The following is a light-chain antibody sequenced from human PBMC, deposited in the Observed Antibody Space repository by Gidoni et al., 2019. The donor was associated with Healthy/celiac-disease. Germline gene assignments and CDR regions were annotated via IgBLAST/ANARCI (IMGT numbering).Light chain of an antibody. V-gene: IGKV1-5*03. J-gene: IGKJ2*01. CDR3: QQYNSWYT. Sequence: DIQMTQSPSTLSASVGDRVTITCRASQSISSWLAWYQQKPGKAPKLLIYKASSLESGVPSRFSGSGSGTEFTLTISSLQPDDFATYYCQQYNSWYTFXHXTKLEIK. CDR2: KAS. CDR1: QSISSW.